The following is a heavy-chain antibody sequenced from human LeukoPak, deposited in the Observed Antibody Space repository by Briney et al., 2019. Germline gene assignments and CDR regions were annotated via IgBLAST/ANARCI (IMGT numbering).Heavy chain of an antibody. D-gene: IGHD3-9*01. CDR1: GFTFSSYG. CDR2: IRYDGSNK. CDR3: AKLGDILTGYPYYFDY. J-gene: IGHJ4*02. Sequence: PGGSLRLSCAASGFTFSSYGMHWVRQAPGKGLEWVAFIRYDGSNKYYADSVKGRFTISRDNSKNTLYLQMNSLRAEDTAVYYCAKLGDILTGYPYYFDYWGQGTLVTVSS. V-gene: IGHV3-30*02.